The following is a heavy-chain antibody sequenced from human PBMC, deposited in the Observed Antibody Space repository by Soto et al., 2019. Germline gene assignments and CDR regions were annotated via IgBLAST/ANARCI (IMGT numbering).Heavy chain of an antibody. CDR3: SRDASRARSVRGWFDP. CDR2: ISSNSAYI. CDR1: GFTFRSFT. V-gene: IGHV3-21*01. D-gene: IGHD1-26*01. J-gene: IGHJ5*02. Sequence: GGSLRLSCAASGFTFRSFTMNWVRQAPGKGLEWVSTISSNSAYIYYTDALRGRFTISRDNAKNSLHLQMNSLRAEDTAMYYFSRDASRARSVRGWFDPWGPGTLVTVSS.